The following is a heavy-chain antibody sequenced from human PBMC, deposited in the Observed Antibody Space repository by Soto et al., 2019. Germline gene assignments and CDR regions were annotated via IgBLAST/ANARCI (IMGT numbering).Heavy chain of an antibody. CDR3: AKARCTTSNCYVPDY. V-gene: IGHV3-21*04. CDR2: ISSSGGDT. D-gene: IGHD2-8*01. J-gene: IGHJ4*02. Sequence: GGSLRLSCAASGFTFSSYSMNWVRQAPGKGLEWVSTISSSGGDTYYADSVKGRFTISRDNSKNTLYLQMNSLRAEDTAVYYCAKARCTTSNCYVPDYWGQGTLVTVSS. CDR1: GFTFSSYS.